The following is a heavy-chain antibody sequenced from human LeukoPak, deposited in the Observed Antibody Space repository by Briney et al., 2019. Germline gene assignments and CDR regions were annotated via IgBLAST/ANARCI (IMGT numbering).Heavy chain of an antibody. V-gene: IGHV1-2*02. CDR3: ARSPPIWNYVDYFDY. CDR1: GYTFTGHY. CDR2: ITSDSGGT. J-gene: IGHJ4*02. Sequence: ASVKVSCKASGYTFTGHYMHRVRQAPGQGLEWMGWITSDSGGTNYAQKFQGRVTMTRDTSISTAYMELSSLRSDDTAVYYCARSPPIWNYVDYFDYWGQGVLVSVSS. D-gene: IGHD1-7*01.